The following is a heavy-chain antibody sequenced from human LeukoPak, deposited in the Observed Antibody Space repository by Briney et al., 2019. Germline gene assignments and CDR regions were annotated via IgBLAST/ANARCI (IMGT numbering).Heavy chain of an antibody. Sequence: ASVKVSCKASGGTFSSYAISWVRQAPGQGLEWMRWISAYNGNTNYAQKLQGRVTMTTDTSTSTAYMELRSLRSDDTAVYYCARAVDDYGGNSGDWFDPWGQGTLVTVSS. CDR2: ISAYNGNT. CDR1: GGTFSSYA. J-gene: IGHJ5*02. D-gene: IGHD4-23*01. CDR3: ARAVDDYGGNSGDWFDP. V-gene: IGHV1-18*01.